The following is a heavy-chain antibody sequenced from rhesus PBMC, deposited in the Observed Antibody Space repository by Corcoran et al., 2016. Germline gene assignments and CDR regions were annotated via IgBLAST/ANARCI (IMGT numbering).Heavy chain of an antibody. CDR2: ISGSGGST. V-gene: IGHV4-173*01. Sequence: QLQLQESGPGLVKPQDTLCTHCAVCGGSISSNYWSWIRQPPGKGLEWIGRISGSGGSTDSNPSLETRRPISKDTSKNQFSLKLSSVTAADTAVYYCARSYSGSWKPYTDWYFDLWGTGTPITISS. CDR1: GGSISSNY. D-gene: IGHD6-25*01. CDR3: ARSYSGSWKPYTDWYFDL. J-gene: IGHJ2*01.